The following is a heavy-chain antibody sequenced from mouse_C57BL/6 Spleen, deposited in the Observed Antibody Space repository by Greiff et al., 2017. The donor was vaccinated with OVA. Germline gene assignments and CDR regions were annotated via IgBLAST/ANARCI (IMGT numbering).Heavy chain of an antibody. CDR2: ISDGGSYT. V-gene: IGHV5-4*01. J-gene: IGHJ2*01. CDR1: GFTFSSYA. CDR3: ARDMALYYFDY. Sequence: EVQRVESGGGLVKPGGSLKLSCAASGFTFSSYAMSWVRQTPEKRLEWVATISDGGSYTYYPDNVKGRFTISRDNAKNNLYLQMSHLKSEDTAMYYCARDMALYYFDYWGQGTTLTVSS. D-gene: IGHD1-1*02.